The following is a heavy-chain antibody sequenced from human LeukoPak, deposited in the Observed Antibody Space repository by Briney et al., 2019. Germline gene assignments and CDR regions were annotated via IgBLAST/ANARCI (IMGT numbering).Heavy chain of an antibody. CDR3: ARPGEGDKWNPWVV. CDR2: ISNSRTAI. Sequence: QTGGSLRLSCAASGFTFSTYWMNWVRQAPGKGLEWVSYISNSRTAIYYADSVKGRFTISRDNAKNSLYLQMNSLRVEDTAVYYCARPGEGDKWNPWVVWGQGTLVIVSS. CDR1: GFTFSTYW. J-gene: IGHJ4*02. D-gene: IGHD1-20*01. V-gene: IGHV3-48*01.